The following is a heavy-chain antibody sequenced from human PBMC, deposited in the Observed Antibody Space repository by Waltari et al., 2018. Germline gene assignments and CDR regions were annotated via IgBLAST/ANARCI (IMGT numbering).Heavy chain of an antibody. J-gene: IGHJ4*02. CDR3: VKEGPLYDFWSGYYETYFDY. CDR1: GFTFSNYA. D-gene: IGHD3-3*01. V-gene: IGHV3-64D*08. CDR2: ISSDGGRT. Sequence: EVHLVESGGGLVQPGGSLRLSCSASGFTFSNYAIHLVRQAPGKGLEYVSTISSDGGRTYYADSVKARFTISRDNSKNTLYLQMSSLRPEDTAVYYCVKEGPLYDFWSGYYETYFDYWGQGTLVTVSS.